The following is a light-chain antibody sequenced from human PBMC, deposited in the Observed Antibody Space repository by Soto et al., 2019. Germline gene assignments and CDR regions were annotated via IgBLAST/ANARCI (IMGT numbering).Light chain of an antibody. Sequence: QSVLTQPPSASETPGQRVPISCSGSGSNIGSNSVYWYQQLPGTAPKPLIYTDNQRPSRVPDRLSGSKSGTSASLAISGLQSEDEAENSWAAWDDSLNGPVFGGGTTVTVL. CDR2: TDN. V-gene: IGLV1-44*01. J-gene: IGLJ2*01. CDR1: GSNIGSNS. CDR3: AAWDDSLNGPV.